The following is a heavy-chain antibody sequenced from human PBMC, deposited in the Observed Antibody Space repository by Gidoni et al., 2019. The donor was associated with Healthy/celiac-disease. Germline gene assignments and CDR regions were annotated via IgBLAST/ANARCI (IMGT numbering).Heavy chain of an antibody. CDR1: GFTFDDYT. V-gene: IGHV3-43*01. CDR3: AKAGVGDRTYYDILTGSGMDV. Sequence: EVQLVESGGVVVQPGGSLRLSCAASGFTFDDYTMHWVRQAPGKGLEWVSLISWDGGSTYYADSVKGRFTISRDNSKNSLYLQMNSLRTEDTALYYCAKAGVGDRTYYDILTGSGMDVWGQGTTVTVSS. CDR2: ISWDGGST. D-gene: IGHD3-9*01. J-gene: IGHJ6*02.